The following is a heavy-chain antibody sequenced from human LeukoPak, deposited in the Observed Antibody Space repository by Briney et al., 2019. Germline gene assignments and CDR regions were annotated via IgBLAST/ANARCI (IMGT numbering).Heavy chain of an antibody. CDR1: GGFNTHYY. CDR3: ARGQWLPVFDF. Sequence: TLSLTCSVSGGFNTHYYWSWIRQPPGKGLEWIGYIYHSGSTNYNPSLKSRVTISVDTSKNHFSLKLNSVTAADTAVYYCARGQWLPVFDFWGQGTLVTVSS. D-gene: IGHD3-22*01. CDR2: IYHSGST. V-gene: IGHV4-59*01. J-gene: IGHJ4*02.